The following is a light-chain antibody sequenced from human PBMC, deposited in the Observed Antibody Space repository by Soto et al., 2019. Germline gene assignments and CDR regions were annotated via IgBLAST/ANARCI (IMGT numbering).Light chain of an antibody. V-gene: IGKV1-8*01. CDR1: QGISSY. Sequence: AIRMTQSPSSLSASTGDIVTINFRASQGISSYLAWYQQKPGKAPKLLIYAASTLQSGVPSRFSGSGSGTEFTLTINSLQADDFATYYCQQHNSFSITFGQGTQLEI. J-gene: IGKJ5*01. CDR2: AAS. CDR3: QQHNSFSIT.